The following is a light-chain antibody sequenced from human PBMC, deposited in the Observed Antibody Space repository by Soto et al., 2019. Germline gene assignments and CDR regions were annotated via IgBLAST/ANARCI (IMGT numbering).Light chain of an antibody. Sequence: QLVLTESSSASASLGSSVKLTCTLSSGHSTYIISWHQQQPGKAPRFLMKLEGSGTYNKGSGVPDRFSGSSSGSDRYLTISNLQFEDEADYYCGTWDSNTQVFGGGTKLTVL. CDR3: GTWDSNTQV. CDR1: SGHSTYI. CDR2: LEGSGTY. V-gene: IGLV4-60*02. J-gene: IGLJ2*01.